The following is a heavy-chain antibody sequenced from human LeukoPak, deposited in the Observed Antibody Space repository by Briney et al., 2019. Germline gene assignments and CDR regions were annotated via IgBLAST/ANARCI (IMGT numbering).Heavy chain of an antibody. J-gene: IGHJ4*02. CDR2: NYTGGGR. Sequence: GVPQTLFCTPSGFTVSRYYMNWPPKSPGKALEGVSANYTGGGRYYADSVRGRFPISRDNSQKLVFFEINQLRVQDTAVYYCARGIDYWGRGTLVTVSS. CDR1: GFTVSRYY. V-gene: IGHV3-53*01. CDR3: ARGIDY.